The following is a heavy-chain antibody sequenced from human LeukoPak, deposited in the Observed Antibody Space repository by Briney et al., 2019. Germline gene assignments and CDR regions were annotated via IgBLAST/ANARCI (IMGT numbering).Heavy chain of an antibody. CDR2: IPYDGSDK. D-gene: IGHD3-10*01. CDR1: GFTFSNYD. J-gene: IGHJ4*02. CDR3: ASGSGTWSPDY. Sequence: GGSLRLSCAASGFTFSNYDIHWVRQAPGKGLEWVAFIPYDGSDKYYADSVKGRFTISRGNSKNTLYLQMNSLRADDTAVYYCASGSGTWSPDYWGQGTLVTVSS. V-gene: IGHV3-30*02.